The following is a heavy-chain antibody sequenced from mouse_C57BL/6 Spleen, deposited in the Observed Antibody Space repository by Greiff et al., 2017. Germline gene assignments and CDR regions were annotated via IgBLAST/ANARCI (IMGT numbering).Heavy chain of an antibody. CDR3: ARSLHGSSPWFAY. CDR1: GFNIKNTY. V-gene: IGHV14-3*01. Sequence: VQLQQSVAELVRPGASVKLSCTASGFNIKNTYMHWVKQRPEQGLAWIGRIDPANGNTKYAPKFQGKATITADTSSNTAYLQLSSLTSEYTAIYYCARSLHGSSPWFAYWGQGTLVTVSA. J-gene: IGHJ3*01. CDR2: IDPANGNT. D-gene: IGHD1-1*01.